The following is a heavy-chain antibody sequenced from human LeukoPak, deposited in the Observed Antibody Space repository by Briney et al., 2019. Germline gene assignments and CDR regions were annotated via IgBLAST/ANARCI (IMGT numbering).Heavy chain of an antibody. J-gene: IGHJ5*02. Sequence: PGGSLRLSCVVSGFLVSSNYMSWVRQAPGKGLEWVSLIDSAGTTYYADSVKGRFTISRDNSKNTLYLQMNNLRAVDTAVYYCANDYGDYSNWLDPWGQGTLVTVSS. CDR2: IDSAGTT. D-gene: IGHD4-17*01. CDR3: ANDYGDYSNWLDP. CDR1: GFLVSSNY. V-gene: IGHV3-66*01.